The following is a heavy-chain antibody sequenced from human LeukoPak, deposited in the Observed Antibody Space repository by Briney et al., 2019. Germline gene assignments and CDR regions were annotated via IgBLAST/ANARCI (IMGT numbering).Heavy chain of an antibody. CDR3: ARGREYYYYYNGMDV. CDR1: GFTFSSYA. Sequence: GGSLRLSCAASGFTFSSYAMSWVRQAPGKGLEWVAVISYDGSDKYYADSVKGRFTISRDNSKSTLYLQMNSLRAEDTAVYYCARGREYYYYYNGMDVWGQGTTVTVSS. CDR2: ISYDGSDK. V-gene: IGHV3-30-3*01. D-gene: IGHD3-10*01. J-gene: IGHJ6*02.